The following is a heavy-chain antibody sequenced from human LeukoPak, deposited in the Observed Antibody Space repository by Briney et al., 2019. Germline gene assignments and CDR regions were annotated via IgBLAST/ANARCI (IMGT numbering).Heavy chain of an antibody. V-gene: IGHV3-49*04. CDR2: IRSKAYGGTT. CDR3: TRYSGYPHDY. D-gene: IGHD5-12*01. J-gene: IGHJ4*02. CDR1: GFSFSNAW. Sequence: PGGSLRLSCAASGFSFSNAWMSWVRQAPGKGLEWVGFIRSKAYGGTTEYAASVKGRFTISRDDSKSIAYLQMNSLKTEDTAVYYCTRYSGYPHDYWGQGTLVTVSS.